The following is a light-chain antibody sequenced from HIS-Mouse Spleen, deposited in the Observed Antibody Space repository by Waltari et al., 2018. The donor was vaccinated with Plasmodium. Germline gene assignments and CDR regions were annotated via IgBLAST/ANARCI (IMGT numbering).Light chain of an antibody. CDR3: QQYGSSPYT. V-gene: IGKV3-20*01. Sequence: EIVLTQSPGTLSLSQGERATLSCRASQSVSSSYLAWYQQNPGQAPRLLIYGAASRATGSPDRFSGSGSGTDFTLTISRLEPEDLAVYYCQQYGSSPYTFGQGTKLENK. CDR2: GAA. J-gene: IGKJ2*01. CDR1: QSVSSSY.